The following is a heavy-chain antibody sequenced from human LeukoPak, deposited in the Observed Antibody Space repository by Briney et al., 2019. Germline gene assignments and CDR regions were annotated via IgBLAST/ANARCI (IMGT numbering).Heavy chain of an antibody. CDR2: IKKDGSGK. J-gene: IGHJ4*02. D-gene: IGHD4-17*01. CDR3: AKGGASVTRYVDY. V-gene: IGHV3-7*01. CDR1: GFTFSDYW. Sequence: GGSLRLSCAASGFTFSDYWMSWLRRAPGKGLEYVANIKKDGSGKHYVDSVKGRFTISRDNSQNTLYLQMNSLRPEDTAVYYCAKGGASVTRYVDYWGQGTLVTVSS.